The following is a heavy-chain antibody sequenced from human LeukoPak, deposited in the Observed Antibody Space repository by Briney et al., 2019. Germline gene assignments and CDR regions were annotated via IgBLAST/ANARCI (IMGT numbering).Heavy chain of an antibody. Sequence: PGGSLRLSCAASGFTLSSYGKHWVRQAPGKGLEWVAYIRYDGVNDYYADSVRGRFTISRDISKNTLYLQVNSLRAEDTAVYYCAKDRGVFGVTYSLDYWGQGTLVTVSS. CDR1: GFTLSSYG. V-gene: IGHV3-30*02. CDR2: IRYDGVND. CDR3: AKDRGVFGVTYSLDY. D-gene: IGHD3-3*01. J-gene: IGHJ4*02.